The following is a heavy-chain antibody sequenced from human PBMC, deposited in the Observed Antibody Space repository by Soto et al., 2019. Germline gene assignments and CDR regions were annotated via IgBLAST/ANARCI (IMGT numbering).Heavy chain of an antibody. V-gene: IGHV4-4*02. CDR2: VYHSGST. D-gene: IGHD3-16*01. Sequence: QVQLQESGPGLVKPSGTLSLTCAVSGGSISSSHWWSWVRQPPGKGLEWIGEVYHSGSTNYNPSLKGGVPISVDKSKNPFSLKLSSVAAADTAVYYWASSGGGEDYWGQGTLVTVSS. J-gene: IGHJ4*02. CDR1: GGSISSSHW. CDR3: ASSGGGEDY.